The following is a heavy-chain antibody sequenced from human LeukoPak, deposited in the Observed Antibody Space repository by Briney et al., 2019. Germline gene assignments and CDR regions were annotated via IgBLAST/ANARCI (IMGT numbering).Heavy chain of an antibody. Sequence: PSQTLSLTCAISGDSVSSNSATWSWIRQSPSRGLEWLGRTYCRSKWYNDYAVSVKSRITINPDTSKNHFSLQLNSVTPEDTAVYYCARGPSHYFDYWGQGTLVTVSS. V-gene: IGHV6-1*01. CDR2: TYCRSKWYN. D-gene: IGHD6-6*01. CDR1: GDSVSSNSAT. CDR3: ARGPSHYFDY. J-gene: IGHJ4*02.